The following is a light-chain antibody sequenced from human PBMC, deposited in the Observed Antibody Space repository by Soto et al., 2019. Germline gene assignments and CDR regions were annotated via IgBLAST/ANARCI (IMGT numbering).Light chain of an antibody. CDR3: SSYTSSSTYV. Sequence: QSALTQPASVSGSPGQSITISCTGTSSDVGGYNYVSCYQQHPGKAPKLMIYEVSNRPSGVSNRCSGSKSGNTASLTISGLQAEDEADYCCSSYTSSSTYVFGTGTKLTVL. CDR1: SSDVGGYNY. V-gene: IGLV2-14*01. CDR2: EVS. J-gene: IGLJ1*01.